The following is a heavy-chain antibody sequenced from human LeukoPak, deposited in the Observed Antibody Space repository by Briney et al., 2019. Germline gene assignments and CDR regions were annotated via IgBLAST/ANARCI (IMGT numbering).Heavy chain of an antibody. CDR3: ARTSGYYYVHAFDI. CDR2: IYSGGST. V-gene: IGHV3-53*01. J-gene: IGHJ3*02. D-gene: IGHD3-22*01. Sequence: GGSLRLSCAAPGFTVSSNYMSWVRQAPGKGLEWVSVIYSGGSTYYADSVKGRFTISRDNSKNTLYLQMNSLRAEDTAVYYCARTSGYYYVHAFDIWGQGTMVTVSS. CDR1: GFTVSSNY.